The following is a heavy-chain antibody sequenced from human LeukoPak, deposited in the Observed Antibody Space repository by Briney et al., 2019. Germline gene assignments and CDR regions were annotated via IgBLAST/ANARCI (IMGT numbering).Heavy chain of an antibody. CDR3: AGRGSSSGTFDI. CDR1: GGSITNLDYY. CDR2: IYTSGGT. D-gene: IGHD3-10*01. Sequence: NPSETLSLTCTVSGGSITNLDYYWTWIRQPAGKRLGWIGRIYTSGGTNYNPSLKSRVTMSVDRSKNEISLHLASLTAADTALYYCAGRGSSSGTFDIWGPGTFVTVSS. V-gene: IGHV4-61*02. J-gene: IGHJ3*02.